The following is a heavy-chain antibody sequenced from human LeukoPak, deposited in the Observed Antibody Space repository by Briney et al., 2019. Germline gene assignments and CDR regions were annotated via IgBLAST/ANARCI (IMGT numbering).Heavy chain of an antibody. J-gene: IGHJ5*01. Sequence: GGSLRLSCAASGFTFHNYGMSWVRQTPGKGLEWVSSITDNSDHIYYADSVKGRFTISRDNAKNSLFLQMNSLTSDDTALYYCARDPYNVPTNYFDSWGQGTQVTVSS. V-gene: IGHV3-21*06. CDR2: ITDNSDHI. CDR1: GFTFHNYG. D-gene: IGHD1-1*01. CDR3: ARDPYNVPTNYFDS.